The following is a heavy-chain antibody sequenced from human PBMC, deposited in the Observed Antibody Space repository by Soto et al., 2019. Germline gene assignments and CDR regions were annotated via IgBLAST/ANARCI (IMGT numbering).Heavy chain of an antibody. CDR1: GYTFTGYY. CDR2: INPNSGGT. D-gene: IGHD2-2*01. V-gene: IGHV1-2*04. J-gene: IGHJ4*02. CDR3: ARVTLGYCSSTSCYGGDYFDY. Sequence: QVQLVQSGAEVKKPGASVKVSCKASGYTFTGYYMHWVRQAPGQGLEWMGWINPNSGGTNYAQKFQGWVTMTRDTSISTAYMELSRLRSDDTAVYYCARVTLGYCSSTSCYGGDYFDYWGQRTLVTVSS.